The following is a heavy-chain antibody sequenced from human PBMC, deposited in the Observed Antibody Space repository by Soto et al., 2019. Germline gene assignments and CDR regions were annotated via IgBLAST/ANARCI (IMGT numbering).Heavy chain of an antibody. CDR1: GFTFSSYG. Sequence: GRSLRLSCAASGFTFSSYGMHWVRQAPGKGLEWVAVISYDGSNKYYADSVKGRFTISRDNSKNTLYLQMNSLRAEDTAVYYCAKEGIADFDYWCQGTLVTVYS. CDR3: AKEGIADFDY. J-gene: IGHJ4*02. CDR2: ISYDGSNK. V-gene: IGHV3-30*18. D-gene: IGHD6-13*01.